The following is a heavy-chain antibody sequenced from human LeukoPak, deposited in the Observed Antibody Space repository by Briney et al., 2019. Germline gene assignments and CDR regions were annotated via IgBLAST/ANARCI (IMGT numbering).Heavy chain of an antibody. CDR1: GGSISSGGYY. D-gene: IGHD3-22*01. CDR3: AFYDSSGYYGGAFDI. J-gene: IGHJ3*02. Sequence: SSETLSLTCTVSGGSISSGGYYWSWIRQHPGKGLEWIGYIYYSGSTYYNPSLKSRVTISVDTSKNQFSLKLSSVTAADTAVYYCAFYDSSGYYGGAFDIWGQGTMVTVSS. CDR2: IYYSGST. V-gene: IGHV4-31*03.